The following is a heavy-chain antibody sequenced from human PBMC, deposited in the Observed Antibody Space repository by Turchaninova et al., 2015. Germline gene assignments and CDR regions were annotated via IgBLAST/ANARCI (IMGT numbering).Heavy chain of an antibody. CDR1: GGSISPYF. CDR2: FHYSGST. CDR3: ARHSHGDYRAYFDD. Sequence: QVQLQESGPGLVKPSETLSLTCTVSGGSISPYFWSWIRQSPGRGLEWFGYFHYSGSTDYNPSLKSRVTISIDRSKGQFSLKGNSVTAADTAIYYCARHSHGDYRAYFDDWGQGTLVTVSS. V-gene: IGHV4-59*01. J-gene: IGHJ4*02. D-gene: IGHD4-17*01.